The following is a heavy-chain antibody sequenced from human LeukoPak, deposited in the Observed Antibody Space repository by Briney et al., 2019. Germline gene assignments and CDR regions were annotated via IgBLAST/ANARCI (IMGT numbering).Heavy chain of an antibody. V-gene: IGHV4-4*09. CDR2: IYTREST. CDR3: ARSTSNRFDP. J-gene: IGHJ5*02. CDR1: GGSISDDY. Sequence: SETLSLTCTVSGGSISDDYWGWIRQPPGKGLEWIGYIYTRESTNYNPSLRSRVTLSVDMSKNQFSLKLSSVTAADTAVYYCARSTSNRFDPWGQGTLVTVSS.